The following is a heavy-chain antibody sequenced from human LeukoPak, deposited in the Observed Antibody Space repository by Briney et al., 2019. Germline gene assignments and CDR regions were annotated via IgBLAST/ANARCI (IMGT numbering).Heavy chain of an antibody. Sequence: PGGSLRLSCAASGFIFSHYGMNWVCQAPGKGLEWVSGITSRSTTYYADSVKGRFTISRDNSKNMVYLQMNSLRAEDTAVYYCAKDRRSNGVGCYYYYMDVWGKGTTVTISS. D-gene: IGHD2-8*01. CDR3: AKDRRSNGVGCYYYYMDV. CDR2: ITSRSTT. J-gene: IGHJ6*03. V-gene: IGHV3-23*01. CDR1: GFIFSHYG.